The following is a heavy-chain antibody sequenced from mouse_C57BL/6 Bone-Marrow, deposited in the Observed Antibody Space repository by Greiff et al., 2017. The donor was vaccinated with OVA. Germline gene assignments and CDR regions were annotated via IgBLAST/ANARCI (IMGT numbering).Heavy chain of an antibody. CDR2: IDPSDSET. Sequence: VQLQQPGAELVRPGSSVKLSCKASGYTFTSYWMHWVKQRPIQGLEWIGNIDPSDSETHYNQKFKDKATLTVDKSSSTAYMQLSSLTSEDSAVFYLGRGVLWYPSFAYWGQGTLVTVSA. V-gene: IGHV1-52*01. CDR1: GYTFTSYW. D-gene: IGHD2-1*01. CDR3: GRGVLWYPSFAY. J-gene: IGHJ3*01.